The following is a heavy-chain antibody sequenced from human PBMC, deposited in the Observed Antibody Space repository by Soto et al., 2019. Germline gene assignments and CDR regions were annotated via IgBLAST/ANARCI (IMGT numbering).Heavy chain of an antibody. Sequence: ASVKVSCKASGYTFTSYAMHWVRQAPGQRLEWMEWINAGNGNTKYSQKFQGRVTITRDTSASTAYMELSSLRSEDTAVYYCALEGYYIGVWFDHWGQGTLVTVSS. D-gene: IGHD3-10*01. CDR1: GYTFTSYA. CDR2: INAGNGNT. J-gene: IGHJ5*02. CDR3: ALEGYYIGVWFDH. V-gene: IGHV1-3*01.